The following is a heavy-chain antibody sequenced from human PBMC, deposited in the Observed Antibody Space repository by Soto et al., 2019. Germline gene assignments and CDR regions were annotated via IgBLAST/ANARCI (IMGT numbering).Heavy chain of an antibody. CDR1: GGSFSGYY. CDR3: ARDPNIVLVPAALRSYYYYYGMDV. V-gene: IGHV4-34*01. D-gene: IGHD2-2*01. Sequence: SETLSLTCAVEGGSFSGYYWSWIRKQQGKGLEWIGEINHSGSTNYNPSLKSRVTISVDTSKNQFSLKLSSVTAEDTAVYYCARDPNIVLVPAALRSYYYYYGMDVWGQGTTVTVSS. CDR2: INHSGST. J-gene: IGHJ6*02.